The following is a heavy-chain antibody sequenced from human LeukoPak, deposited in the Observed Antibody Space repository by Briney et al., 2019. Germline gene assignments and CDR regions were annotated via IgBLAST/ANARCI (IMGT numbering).Heavy chain of an antibody. V-gene: IGHV4-38-2*02. CDR1: GSSLTNTYY. Sequence: SETLSLTRTVSGSSLTNTYYWAWFRQPPGKGLEWIATVFQLQTVRTFSNPSLESRVTLSLDTSQNQFSLNLTSVTAADTALYFCARVLNVPKLIDSWGQGTLVTVSS. CDR2: VFQLQTVRT. J-gene: IGHJ4*02. D-gene: IGHD3-16*01. CDR3: ARVLNVPKLIDS.